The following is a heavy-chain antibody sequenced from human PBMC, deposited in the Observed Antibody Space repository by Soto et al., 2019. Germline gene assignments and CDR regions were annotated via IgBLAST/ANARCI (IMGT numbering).Heavy chain of an antibody. Sequence: GALLKGSWKAAGFSFTGYYIRWLRQAPGQGLEWMGWINAHSGGTEYAQKFQGRVTLTRDTSIATAYLTLTSLTSDDTALYYCAKDLTRQLAYWLDPWGQGTQVTVSS. J-gene: IGHJ5*02. D-gene: IGHD6-6*01. CDR2: INAHSGGT. CDR1: GFSFTGYY. V-gene: IGHV1-2*02. CDR3: AKDLTRQLAYWLDP.